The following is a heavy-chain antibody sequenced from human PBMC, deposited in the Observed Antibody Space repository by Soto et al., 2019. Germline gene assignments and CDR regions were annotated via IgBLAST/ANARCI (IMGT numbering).Heavy chain of an antibody. CDR2: ISSDNTYI. J-gene: IGHJ3*02. V-gene: IGHV3-21*02. D-gene: IGHD6-13*01. CDR1: GFTFSRYS. Sequence: EVQLVESGGGLVKPGGSLRLSCAASGFTFSRYSINWVRQAPGKGLEWVSSISSDNTYIYYADSVKGRFTISRDNAKNSLYPQMNSLRAEDTGVYYCAREAGAFDIWGQGTLVTVSS. CDR3: AREAGAFDI.